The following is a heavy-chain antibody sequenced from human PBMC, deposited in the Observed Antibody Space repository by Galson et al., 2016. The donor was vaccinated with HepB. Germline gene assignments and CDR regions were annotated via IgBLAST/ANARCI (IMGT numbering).Heavy chain of an antibody. Sequence: SLRLSCAASGFTFSTYAMHWVRQAPGKGLEWVAVISYDGSNRYYADSVKGRFTISRDNSKNTLYLQMNSLRAEDTAVYYCALGTRIGWYGADWGQGTLVTVSS. CDR2: ISYDGSNR. CDR3: ALGTRIGWYGAD. J-gene: IGHJ4*02. D-gene: IGHD6-19*01. CDR1: GFTFSTYA. V-gene: IGHV3-30-3*01.